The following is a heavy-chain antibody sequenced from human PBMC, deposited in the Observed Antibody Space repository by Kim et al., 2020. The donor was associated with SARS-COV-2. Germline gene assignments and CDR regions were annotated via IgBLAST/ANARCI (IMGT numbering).Heavy chain of an antibody. V-gene: IGHV3-30*18. CDR2: ISYDGSNQ. CDR3: AKGAMGRGADRDY. J-gene: IGHJ4*02. CDR1: GLTFSSYG. D-gene: IGHD3-10*01. Sequence: GGSLRLSCVASGLTFSSYGMYWARQTPGKGLEWVAFISYDGSNQYYADSVKGRFTISRDNSKKMLYLQMNSLRAEDTAVYFCAKGAMGRGADRDYWGQGTLVTVSS.